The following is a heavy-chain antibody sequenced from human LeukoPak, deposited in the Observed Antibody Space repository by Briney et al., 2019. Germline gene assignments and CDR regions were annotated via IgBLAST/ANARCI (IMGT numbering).Heavy chain of an antibody. CDR3: TRDLRMDYYYVDYYYYGMDV. CDR1: GFTFSSYW. CDR2: INGDGTSL. Sequence: GGSLRLSCAASGFTFSSYWMHWVRQAPGKGLVWVSRINGDGTSLTYADSVKGRFTVSRDNAKNTVYLQMNSLRAEDTAVYYCTRDLRMDYYYVDYYYYGMDVWGQGTTVTVSS. V-gene: IGHV3-74*03. D-gene: IGHD3-10*02. J-gene: IGHJ6*02.